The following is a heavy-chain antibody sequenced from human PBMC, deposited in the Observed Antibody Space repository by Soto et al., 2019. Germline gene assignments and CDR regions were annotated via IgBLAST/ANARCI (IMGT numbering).Heavy chain of an antibody. CDR3: AGRPEIHPR. Sequence: QVHLQESGPGLVKPSETLSLTCAISGCSTSSSDWWTWVRQPPGEGLEWIGEIHRDGVTNYNSSLESRLTIALEQFRNHFSLSLTSVTAADAAVYYCAGRPEIHPRWGQGILVPVSS. CDR1: GCSTSSSDW. CDR2: IHRDGVT. D-gene: IGHD1-26*01. J-gene: IGHJ4*02. V-gene: IGHV4-4*02.